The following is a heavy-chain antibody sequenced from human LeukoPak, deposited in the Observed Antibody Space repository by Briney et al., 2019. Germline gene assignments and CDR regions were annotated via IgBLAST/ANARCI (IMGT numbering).Heavy chain of an antibody. V-gene: IGHV1-8*01. CDR3: ARGPPQRVAWYYYDSSGYYYD. Sequence: ASVKVSCKAPGYTFTSYDINWVRQATGQGLEWMGWMNPNSGNTGYAQKFQGRVTMTRNTSISTAYMELSSLRSEDTAVYYCARGPPQRVAWYYYDSSGYYYDWGQGTLVTVSS. CDR2: MNPNSGNT. CDR1: GYTFTSYD. J-gene: IGHJ4*02. D-gene: IGHD3-22*01.